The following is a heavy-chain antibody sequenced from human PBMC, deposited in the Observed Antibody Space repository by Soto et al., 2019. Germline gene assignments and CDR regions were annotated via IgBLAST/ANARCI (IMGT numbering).Heavy chain of an antibody. D-gene: IGHD2-15*01. Sequence: QVQLVQSGAEVKKPGSSVKVSCKASGGTFSSYTISWVRQAPGQGLEWMGRIIPILGIANYAQKFQGRVTMPADKATSTAYMELSSLRSEDTAVYYCASGAQYGVVAATPQYFDLWGRGTLVTVSS. J-gene: IGHJ2*01. V-gene: IGHV1-69*02. CDR3: ASGAQYGVVAATPQYFDL. CDR2: IIPILGIA. CDR1: GGTFSSYT.